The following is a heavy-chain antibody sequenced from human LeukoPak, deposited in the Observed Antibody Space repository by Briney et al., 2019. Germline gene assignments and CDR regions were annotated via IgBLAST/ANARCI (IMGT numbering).Heavy chain of an antibody. D-gene: IGHD3-9*01. CDR3: AMGYYDILTGPPHLDY. CDR2: IYYSGST. Sequence: SETLSLTCTVSGGSISSGGYYWSWIRQHPGKGLEWIGYIYYSGSTYYNPSLKSRVTISVDTSKNQFSLKLGSVTAADTAVYYCAMGYYDILTGPPHLDYWGQGTLVTVSS. J-gene: IGHJ4*02. V-gene: IGHV4-31*03. CDR1: GGSISSGGYY.